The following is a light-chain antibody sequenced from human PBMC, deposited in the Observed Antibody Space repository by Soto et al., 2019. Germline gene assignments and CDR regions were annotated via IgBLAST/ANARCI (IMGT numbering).Light chain of an antibody. V-gene: IGKV3-15*01. CDR3: QQYNNWPKT. Sequence: EIVMTQSPATLSVSPGERATLSCRASQSVSSNLAWYQQKPGQAPRLLIYGASTRATVISARFSGSGSRTEFTLTISSLQSEDVAVYYCQQYNNWPKTFGQGTKVEIK. CDR2: GAS. CDR1: QSVSSN. J-gene: IGKJ1*01.